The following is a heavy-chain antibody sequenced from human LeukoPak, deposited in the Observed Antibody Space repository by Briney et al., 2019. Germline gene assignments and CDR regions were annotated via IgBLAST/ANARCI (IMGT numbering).Heavy chain of an antibody. J-gene: IGHJ3*02. D-gene: IGHD3-22*01. CDR2: ISAYNGNT. CDR3: ARVLYYYDSSGRIGAFDI. Sequence: ASVKVSCKASGYTFTSYGISWGRQAPGQGLEWMGWISAYNGNTNYAQKLQGRVTMTTDTSTSTAYMELRSLRSDDTAVYYCARVLYYYDSSGRIGAFDIWGQGTMVTVSS. V-gene: IGHV1-18*01. CDR1: GYTFTSYG.